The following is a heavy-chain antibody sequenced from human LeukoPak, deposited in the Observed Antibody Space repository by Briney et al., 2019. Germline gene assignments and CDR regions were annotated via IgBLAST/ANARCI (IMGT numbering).Heavy chain of an antibody. CDR1: GGSISSYY. CDR3: ARGDMTNGVYFDY. CDR2: IYYSGST. D-gene: IGHD2-15*01. J-gene: IGHJ4*02. Sequence: SETLSLTCTVSGGSISSYYWSWIRQPPGKGLEWIGYIYYSGSTNYNPSLKSRVTISLDTSKNHFYLKLSSVPAADTAVYYCARGDMTNGVYFDYWGQGTLVTVSS. V-gene: IGHV4-59*01.